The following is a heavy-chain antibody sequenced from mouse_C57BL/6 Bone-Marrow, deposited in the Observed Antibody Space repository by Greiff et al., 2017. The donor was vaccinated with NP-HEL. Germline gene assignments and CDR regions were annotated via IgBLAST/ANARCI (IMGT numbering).Heavy chain of an antibody. CDR1: GYTFTDYY. D-gene: IGHD2-4*01. V-gene: IGHV1-19*01. CDR2: INPYNGGT. J-gene: IGHJ2*01. Sequence: SGPVLVKPGASVKMSCKASGYTFTDYYMNWVKQSHGKSLEWIGVINPYNGGTSYNQKFKGKATLTVDKSSSTAYMELNSLTSEDSAVYYCARKVYYDPFDYWGQGTTLTVSS. CDR3: ARKVYYDPFDY.